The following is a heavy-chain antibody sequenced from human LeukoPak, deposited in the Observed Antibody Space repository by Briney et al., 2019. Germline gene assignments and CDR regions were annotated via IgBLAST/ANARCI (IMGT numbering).Heavy chain of an antibody. CDR1: GFTFSSYW. CDR3: ARLRGMYDYSNFGPNYYYYYYMDV. CDR2: IKQDGNEK. Sequence: SGGSLRLSCAASGFTFSSYWMSWVRQAPGKRLEWVANIKQDGNEKYYVDSVKGRFTISRDNAKNALYLQMNSLRAEDTAVYYCARLRGMYDYSNFGPNYYYYYYMDVWGKGTTVTVSS. V-gene: IGHV3-7*01. J-gene: IGHJ6*03. D-gene: IGHD4-11*01.